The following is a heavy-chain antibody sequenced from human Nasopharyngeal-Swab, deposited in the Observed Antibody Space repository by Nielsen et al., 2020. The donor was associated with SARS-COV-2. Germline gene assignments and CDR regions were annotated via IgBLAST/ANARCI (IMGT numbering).Heavy chain of an antibody. Sequence: GESLKISCAASGFTFSSYAMSWVRQVPGKGLEWVSAISGSGGSTYYADSVKGRFTISRDNSKNTLYLQMNSLRAEDTAVYYCAKDGVYGSGSYSWFDPWGQGTLVTVSS. CDR1: GFTFSSYA. V-gene: IGHV3-23*01. J-gene: IGHJ5*02. CDR2: ISGSGGST. CDR3: AKDGVYGSGSYSWFDP. D-gene: IGHD3-10*01.